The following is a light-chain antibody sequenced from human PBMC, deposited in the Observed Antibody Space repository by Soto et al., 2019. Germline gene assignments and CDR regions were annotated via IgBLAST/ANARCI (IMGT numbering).Light chain of an antibody. CDR3: CSYAGRYTYV. J-gene: IGLJ1*01. Sequence: QSALTQPRSVSRSPGQSVTISCTGTSSDVGSYNYVSWYQQHPGKAPKLMISDVSKRPSGVPDRYSGSKSGNTASLTISGLQAEDEADYYCCSYAGRYTYVFGTGTKLTVL. CDR2: DVS. V-gene: IGLV2-11*01. CDR1: SSDVGSYNY.